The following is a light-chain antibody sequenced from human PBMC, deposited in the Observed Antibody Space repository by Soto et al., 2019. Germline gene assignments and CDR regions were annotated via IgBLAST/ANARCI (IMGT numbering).Light chain of an antibody. V-gene: IGLV2-23*01. CDR3: CSYAGSSTVV. J-gene: IGLJ2*01. CDR2: EGS. CDR1: SSDVGSYKF. Sequence: QSVLTQPASVSGSPGPSITISCTGTSSDVGSYKFVSWYQQHPGKAPKLMIYEGSKRPSGVSNRFSGSKSGNTASLTISGLQAEDEADYYCCSYAGSSTVVFGGGTKLTVL.